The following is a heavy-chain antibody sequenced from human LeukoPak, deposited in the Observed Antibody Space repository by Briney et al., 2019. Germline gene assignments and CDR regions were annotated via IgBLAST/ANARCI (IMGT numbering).Heavy chain of an antibody. J-gene: IGHJ4*02. CDR1: GFTVNTGG. CDR3: AKDLLSLSFSVSSIAAPGVFDY. V-gene: IGHV3-23*01. CDR2: ISGSGGST. Sequence: SLRRSSAASGFTVNTGGRSWISQTPGKGLEWVSAISGSGGSTYYADSVKGRFTISRDNSKNTLYLQMNSLRAEDTAVYYCAKDLLSLSFSVSSIAAPGVFDYWVQATLV. D-gene: IGHD6-6*01.